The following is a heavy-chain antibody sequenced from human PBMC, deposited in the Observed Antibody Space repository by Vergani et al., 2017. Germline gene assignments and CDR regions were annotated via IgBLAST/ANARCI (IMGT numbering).Heavy chain of an antibody. V-gene: IGHV3-23*01. J-gene: IGHJ3*02. Sequence: EVQLLESGGDLVQPGGSLRLSCAASGFTFIMHAMSWVRQAPGKGLEWVSTLSASDRRTHYADSVKGRFTITRDNSKNTLFLHMNSLRPEDTAVYYCAKVGRSEVAGTFCAFDISGQGTMVTVSS. D-gene: IGHD6-19*01. CDR3: AKVGRSEVAGTFCAFDI. CDR2: LSASDRRT. CDR1: GFTFIMHA.